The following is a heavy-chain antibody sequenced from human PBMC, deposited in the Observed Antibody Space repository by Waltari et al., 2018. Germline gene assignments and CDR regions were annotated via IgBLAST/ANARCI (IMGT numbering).Heavy chain of an antibody. D-gene: IGHD5-18*01. CDR2: IRYDGSNK. V-gene: IGHV3-30*02. CDR1: GFTFSSYG. Sequence: QVQLVESGGGVVQPGGSLRLSCAASGFTFSSYGMHWVRQAPGKGLEWVAFIRYDGSNKYYADSVKVRFTISRDNSKNTLYLQMNSRRAEDTAVYYCAKVPGYSYGHDYWGQGTLVTVSS. CDR3: AKVPGYSYGHDY. J-gene: IGHJ4*02.